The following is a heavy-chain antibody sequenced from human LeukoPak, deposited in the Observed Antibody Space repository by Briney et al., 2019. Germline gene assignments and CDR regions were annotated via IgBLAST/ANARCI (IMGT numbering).Heavy chain of an antibody. J-gene: IGHJ4*02. CDR2: INAGNGNT. CDR3: ARDLNRCSGGSCYSVGAIGY. D-gene: IGHD2-15*01. CDR1: GYTFTSYA. V-gene: IGHV1-3*01. Sequence: ASVKVSCKASGYTFTSYAMHWVRQAPGQRLEWMGWINAGNGNTKYSQKFQGRVTITRDTSASTAYMELSSLRSEDTAVYYCARDLNRCSGGSCYSVGAIGYWGQGTLVTVSS.